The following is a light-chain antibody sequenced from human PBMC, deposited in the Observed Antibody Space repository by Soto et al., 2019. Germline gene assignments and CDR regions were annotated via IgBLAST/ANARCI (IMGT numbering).Light chain of an antibody. V-gene: IGKV1-5*03. Sequence: DIQMTQSPSTLSASVGDRVTITCRASQSISSWLAWYQQKPGKAPKLLIYKASSLESRVPSRFSGSGAGTEFTLTIRSLQPDDFATYYCQKYNRYPLTCGGGTKVEIK. CDR3: QKYNRYPLT. CDR1: QSISSW. J-gene: IGKJ4*01. CDR2: KAS.